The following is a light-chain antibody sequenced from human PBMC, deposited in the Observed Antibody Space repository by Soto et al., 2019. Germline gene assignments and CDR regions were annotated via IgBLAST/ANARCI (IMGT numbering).Light chain of an antibody. CDR1: ASISSW. J-gene: IGKJ1*01. V-gene: IGKV1-5*03. CDR3: QQYGA. CDR2: KSS. Sequence: DIQMTQSPSTLSASVGDRVTITCRASASISSWLAWYQPQPGKAPKLLIYKSSILENGVPSRFSGGGSGTEFTLTISSLQPDDFATYYCQQYGAFGQGTKV.